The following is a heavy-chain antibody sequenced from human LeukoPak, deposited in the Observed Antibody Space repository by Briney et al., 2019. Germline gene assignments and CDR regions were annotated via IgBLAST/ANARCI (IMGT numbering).Heavy chain of an antibody. CDR2: TCPDARGT. J-gene: IGHJ2*01. CDR3: VRDPGGDTRDWYFDL. V-gene: IGHV3-74*01. Sequence: GGSLRLSCAVSGFAFSSTCMHWVRQAPGKGLAWVSRTCPDARGTSYADSVEGRFTTPRDNAKSTLYLHMNSLRAEDSALYYCVRDPGGDTRDWYFDLWGRGTQVAVSS. D-gene: IGHD4-17*01. CDR1: GFAFSSTC.